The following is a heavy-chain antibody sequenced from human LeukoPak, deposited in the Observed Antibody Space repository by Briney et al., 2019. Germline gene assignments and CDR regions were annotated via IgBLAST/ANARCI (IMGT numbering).Heavy chain of an antibody. D-gene: IGHD3-9*01. Sequence: GGSLRLCCAASGFTFSSYSMNWVRQAPGKGLEWVSSISSSSSYIYYADSVKGRFTISRDNAKNSLYLQMNSLRAEDTAVYYCARDFDWLLDYWGQGTLVTVSS. CDR2: ISSSSSYI. CDR1: GFTFSSYS. J-gene: IGHJ4*02. V-gene: IGHV3-21*01. CDR3: ARDFDWLLDY.